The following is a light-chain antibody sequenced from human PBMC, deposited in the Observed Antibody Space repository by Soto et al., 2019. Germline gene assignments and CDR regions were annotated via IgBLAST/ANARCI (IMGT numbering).Light chain of an antibody. CDR1: QSVSSY. CDR2: DAS. V-gene: IGKV3-11*01. Sequence: EIVLTQSPATLSLSPGERATLSCRASQSVSSYLAWYQQKPGQAPRLLIYDASNRATGIPARFSGSGSGTDFTLTISSLEPEDFAVYYQHQRSNSPPFTFGGGTKVEIK. CDR3: HQRSNSPPFT. J-gene: IGKJ4*01.